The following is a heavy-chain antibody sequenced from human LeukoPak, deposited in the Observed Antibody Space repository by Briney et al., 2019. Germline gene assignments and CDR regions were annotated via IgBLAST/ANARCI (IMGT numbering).Heavy chain of an antibody. Sequence: GGSLRLSCAASGFTFSSYAMSWVRQAPGKGLEWVSAISGSGGSTYYADSVKGRFTISRDNSKNPLYLQMNSLRAEDTAVYYCAKCPRDTDYGDHTGAFDIWGQGTMVTVSS. CDR2: ISGSGGST. CDR1: GFTFSSYA. CDR3: AKCPRDTDYGDHTGAFDI. J-gene: IGHJ3*02. V-gene: IGHV3-23*01. D-gene: IGHD4-17*01.